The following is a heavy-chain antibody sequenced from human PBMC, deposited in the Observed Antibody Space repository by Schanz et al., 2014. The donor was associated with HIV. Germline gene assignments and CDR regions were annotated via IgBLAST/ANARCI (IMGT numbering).Heavy chain of an antibody. CDR2: ISSSSSYI. Sequence: VQLVESGGGVVQPGRSLRLSCAASGFTFSSYSMNWVRQAPGKGLEWVSSISSSSSYIYYADSVRGRSTISRDNSKNTLYLQVNSLRADDTAFYYCARDHLPFCYGGSCFFDFWGQGTLVTVSS. CDR3: ARDHLPFCYGGSCFFDF. J-gene: IGHJ4*02. CDR1: GFTFSSYS. V-gene: IGHV3-21*01. D-gene: IGHD2-15*01.